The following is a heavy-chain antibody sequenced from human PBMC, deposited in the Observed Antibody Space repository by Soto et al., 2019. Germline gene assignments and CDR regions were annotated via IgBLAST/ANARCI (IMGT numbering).Heavy chain of an antibody. CDR1: GYSFTNYG. J-gene: IGHJ6*03. D-gene: IGHD6-19*01. CDR2: ISGFNGNT. V-gene: IGHV1-18*01. CDR3: ARDRGVAPPVAGNSHYYYYMDV. Sequence: QDQLVQSGAEVKKPGASVTVSCTASGYSFTNYGITWVRQAPGQGLEWMGWISGFNGNTHYAQKLQGRVTMTTDASKSTAYMELRSLRSDDTAVYYCARDRGVAPPVAGNSHYYYYMDVWGKGTTVTVSS.